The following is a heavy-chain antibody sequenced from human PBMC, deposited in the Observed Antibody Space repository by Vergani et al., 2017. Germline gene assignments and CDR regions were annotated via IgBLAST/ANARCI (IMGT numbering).Heavy chain of an antibody. CDR1: GFTVSSNY. V-gene: IGHV3-66*02. J-gene: IGHJ4*02. CDR2: IYSGGST. Sequence: EVQLVESGGGLVQPGGSLRLSCAASGFTVSSNYMSWVRQAPGKGLEWVSVIYSGGSTYYADSVKGRFTISRDNSKNTLYLQMNSLRAEDTAVYYCARSSGYYSYYFDFWGQGTLVTVSS. D-gene: IGHD3-22*01. CDR3: ARSSGYYSYYFDF.